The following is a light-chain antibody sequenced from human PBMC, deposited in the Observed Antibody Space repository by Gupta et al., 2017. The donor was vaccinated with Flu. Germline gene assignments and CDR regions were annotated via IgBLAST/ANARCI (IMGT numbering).Light chain of an antibody. CDR3: MQGTHWPPYT. J-gene: IGKJ2*01. V-gene: IGKV2-30*01. CDR2: QIS. Sequence: DVVMTQSPLSLPVTLGQPASISCRSSQSLVYSDGKIYLNWFQQRPGHSPRRLIYQISHRDSGVPDRFSGSGSGTDFTLKISRVEAEDVGVYYCMQGTHWPPYTFGQWTKLEIK. CDR1: QSLVYSDGKIY.